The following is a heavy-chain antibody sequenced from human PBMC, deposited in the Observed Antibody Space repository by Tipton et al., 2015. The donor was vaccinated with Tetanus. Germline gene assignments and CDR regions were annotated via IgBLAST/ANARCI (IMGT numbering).Heavy chain of an antibody. CDR3: AQREESLSQKLF. CDR1: GFVFSNYW. Sequence: SLRLSCSASGFVFSNYWMSWVRQAPGKGLEWVANINRDGSGKYYVDSVKGRFTISRDEAKNSLYLQMSSLRVGDTAVYYCAQREESLSQKLFWGQGALVTVSS. V-gene: IGHV3-7*01. J-gene: IGHJ4*02. CDR2: INRDGSGK. D-gene: IGHD1-1*01.